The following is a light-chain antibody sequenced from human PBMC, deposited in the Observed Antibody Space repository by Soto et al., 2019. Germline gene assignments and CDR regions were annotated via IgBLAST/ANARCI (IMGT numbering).Light chain of an antibody. CDR1: SSEVGGYNY. CDR3: SSYTSSSLYV. CDR2: DVS. V-gene: IGLV2-14*01. Sequence: QSALTQPASVSGSPGQWITISCTGTSSEVGGYNYVSWYQQHPGKAPKLMIYDVSNRPSGVSNHFSGYKSGNTASLTISGFQADDEADYYCSSYTSSSLYVFGTGTKVTVL. J-gene: IGLJ1*01.